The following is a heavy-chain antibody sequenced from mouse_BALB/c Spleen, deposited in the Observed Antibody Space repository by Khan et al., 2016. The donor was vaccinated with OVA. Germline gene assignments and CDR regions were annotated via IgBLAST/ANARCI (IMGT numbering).Heavy chain of an antibody. CDR3: TRPPYFSYVMVY. V-gene: IGHV9-3-1*01. D-gene: IGHD2-10*01. CDR1: GYTFTNFG. Sequence: QIQLVQSGPELKKPGETVEISCKASGYTFTNFGMNWVKQAPGEGLKWMGWINTYTGEPTYADDFKGRFAFSLETSASTAYLQINNLKNEDTATYFCTRPPYFSYVMVYWGQGTSVTVSS. CDR2: INTYTGEP. J-gene: IGHJ4*01.